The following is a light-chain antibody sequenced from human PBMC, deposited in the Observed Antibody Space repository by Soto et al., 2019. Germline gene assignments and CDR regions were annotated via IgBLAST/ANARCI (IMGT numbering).Light chain of an antibody. CDR1: QSISSW. CDR3: QQSYSTPYT. J-gene: IGKJ3*01. Sequence: DIKMTQSPSTLSASVGDRVTITCRASQSISSWLAWYQQKPGKAPKLLIYDASSLESGVPSRFSGSGSGTDFTLTISSLQPEDFATYYCQQSYSTPYTFGPGTKVDIK. CDR2: DAS. V-gene: IGKV1-39*01.